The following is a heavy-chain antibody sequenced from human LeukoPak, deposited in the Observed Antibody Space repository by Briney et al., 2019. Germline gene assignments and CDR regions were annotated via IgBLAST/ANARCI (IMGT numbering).Heavy chain of an antibody. CDR2: IYSGGST. CDR1: GFTVSRNY. J-gene: IGHJ2*01. CDR3: ARGCSSTSCYPYRYFDL. D-gene: IGHD2-2*01. V-gene: IGHV3-66*02. Sequence: GSLRLPCSASGFTVSRNYLGWVRPAPGEGLDWVSVIYSGGSTYYADSVKGRFTISRDNSKNTLYLQMNSLRAEDTAVYYCARGCSSTSCYPYRYFDLWGRGTLVTVSS.